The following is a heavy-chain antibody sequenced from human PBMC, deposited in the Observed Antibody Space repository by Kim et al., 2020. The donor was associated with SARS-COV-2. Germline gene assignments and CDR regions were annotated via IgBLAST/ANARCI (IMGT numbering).Heavy chain of an antibody. CDR1: GYIFSSYY. J-gene: IGHJ4*02. CDR3: AREQTRGFFNY. Sequence: ASVKVSCKASGYIFSSYYMYWVRQAPGQGLEWMGIISPSGDITIYAQKFQGRLTMTRDTSTSTLYMELSSLRSEDTAVYYCAREQTRGFFNYWGQGTLVTVSS. V-gene: IGHV1-46*01. D-gene: IGHD3-3*01. CDR2: ISPSGDIT.